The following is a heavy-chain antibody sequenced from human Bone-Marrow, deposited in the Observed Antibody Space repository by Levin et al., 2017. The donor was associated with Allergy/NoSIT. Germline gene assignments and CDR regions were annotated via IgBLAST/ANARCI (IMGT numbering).Heavy chain of an antibody. CDR3: AKTHRIIGTTVRYYFDS. D-gene: IGHD1-20*01. CDR1: GFTFSSYA. Sequence: GGSLRLSCATSGFTFSSYAMSWVRQAPGKGLEWVSAISGSGVTTYYTDSVQGRFIISRDNSKNTLYLQMNSLRAEDTAVYYCAKTHRIIGTTVRYYFDSWGQGTLVTVSS. J-gene: IGHJ4*02. V-gene: IGHV3-23*01. CDR2: ISGSGVTT.